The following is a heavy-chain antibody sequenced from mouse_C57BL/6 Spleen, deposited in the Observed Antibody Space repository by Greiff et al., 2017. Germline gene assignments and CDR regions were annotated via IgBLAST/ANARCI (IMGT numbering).Heavy chain of an antibody. CDR1: GYTFTSYW. V-gene: IGHV1-61*01. CDR2: IYPSDSET. J-gene: IGHJ3*01. CDR3: ARGISYYGSSYKAY. D-gene: IGHD1-1*01. Sequence: VQLQQPGAELVRPGSSVKLSCKASGYTFTSYWLDWVKQRPGQGLEWIGNIYPSDSETHYNQKFKDKATLTVDKSSSTAYMQLSSLTSEDSAVYYGARGISYYGSSYKAYWGQGTLVTVSA.